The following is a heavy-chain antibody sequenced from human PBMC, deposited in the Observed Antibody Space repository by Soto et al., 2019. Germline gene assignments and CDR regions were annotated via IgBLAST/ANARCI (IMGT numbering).Heavy chain of an antibody. V-gene: IGHV1-18*01. Sequence: QVQLVQSGAEVKKPGASVKVSCKASGYTFTSYGISWVRQAPGQGLEWMGWISAYNGNTNYAQKLQGRVTMTTDTSTSTAYMELRSLRSDDTAVYYCARDRPVLRYFDSRPSSDYWGQGTLVTVSS. D-gene: IGHD3-9*01. CDR2: ISAYNGNT. CDR3: ARDRPVLRYFDSRPSSDY. CDR1: GYTFTSYG. J-gene: IGHJ4*02.